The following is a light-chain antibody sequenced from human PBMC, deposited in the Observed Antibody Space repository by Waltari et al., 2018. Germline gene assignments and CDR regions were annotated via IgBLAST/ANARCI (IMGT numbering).Light chain of an antibody. V-gene: IGKV1-12*01. CDR2: AAS. CDR1: QGISSW. J-gene: IGKJ4*01. Sequence: DLQMTQSPSPVSASVGDRVTITCPASQGISSWLHWYQQKPGKAPKLLIYAASSLQSGVPSRFSGSGSGTDFTLTISSLQPEDFATYYCQQANSFPPTFGGGTKVEIK. CDR3: QQANSFPPT.